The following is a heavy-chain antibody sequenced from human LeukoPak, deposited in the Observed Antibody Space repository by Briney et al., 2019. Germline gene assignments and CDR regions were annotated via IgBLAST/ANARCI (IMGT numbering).Heavy chain of an antibody. D-gene: IGHD1-26*01. CDR1: GFTVSSNY. Sequence: GGSLRLSCAASGFTVSSNYMSWVRQAPGKGLEWVAVISYDGSNKYYADSVKGRFTISRDNSKITLYLQMSSLRGEDTAVYYCARGPYSGSYSYFDDWGQGTLVTVSS. CDR3: ARGPYSGSYSYFDD. V-gene: IGHV3-30-3*01. J-gene: IGHJ4*02. CDR2: ISYDGSNK.